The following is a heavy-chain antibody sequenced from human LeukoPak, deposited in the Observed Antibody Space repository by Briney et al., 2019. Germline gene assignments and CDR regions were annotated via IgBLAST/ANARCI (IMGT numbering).Heavy chain of an antibody. D-gene: IGHD3-22*01. Sequence: SGPALVKPTQTLTLTCTFSGFSLSTSGMCVSWIRQPPGKALEWLARIDWDDDKYYSTSLKTRLTISKDTSKNQVVLTMTNMDPVDTATYYCARIYYYDSSGYYSGPFDIWGQGTMVTVSS. J-gene: IGHJ3*02. CDR1: GFSLSTSGMC. CDR2: IDWDDDK. CDR3: ARIYYYDSSGYYSGPFDI. V-gene: IGHV2-70*11.